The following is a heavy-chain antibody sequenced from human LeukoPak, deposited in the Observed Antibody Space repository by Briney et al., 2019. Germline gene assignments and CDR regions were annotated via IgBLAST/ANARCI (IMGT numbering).Heavy chain of an antibody. V-gene: IGHV3-7*03. CDR3: AKSRSGSANWALQIFDN. D-gene: IGHD1-1*01. J-gene: IGHJ4*02. CDR2: IKQDASET. CDR1: GGSISSYY. Sequence: ETLSLTCTVSGGSISSYYWSWVRQAPGKGLEWVANIKQDASETYYVAKNSLYLQMNSLRAEDTAVYFCAKSRSGSANWALQIFDNWGQGTLVTVSS.